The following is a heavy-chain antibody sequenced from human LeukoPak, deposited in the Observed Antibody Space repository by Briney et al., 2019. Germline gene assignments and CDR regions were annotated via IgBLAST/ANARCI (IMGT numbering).Heavy chain of an antibody. CDR2: IYYSGST. D-gene: IGHD2-21*01. J-gene: IGHJ6*03. V-gene: IGHV4-59*01. Sequence: SETLTLTCTVSGRPISSYYWSWIPQPPGKGLEGIVYIYYSGSTNYNPSPKSRVTLSEDTSNNQFSLKLSYVAAADTGVYCLASRLRFHYMDGWGKGTTVTVSS. CDR1: GRPISSYY. CDR3: ASRLRFHYMDG.